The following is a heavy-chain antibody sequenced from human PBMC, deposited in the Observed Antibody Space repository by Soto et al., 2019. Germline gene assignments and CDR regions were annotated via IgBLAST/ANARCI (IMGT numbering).Heavy chain of an antibody. Sequence: GGSLRLSCAASGLTFSSYEMNWVRQAPGKGLEWVSYISRSGSTIYYADSVKGRVTISRDNAKNSLYLQMDSLRAEDTAVYYCARDGRIRRPDWYFDLWGRGTLVTVSS. CDR2: ISRSGSTI. D-gene: IGHD2-15*01. CDR3: ARDGRIRRPDWYFDL. V-gene: IGHV3-48*03. J-gene: IGHJ2*01. CDR1: GLTFSSYE.